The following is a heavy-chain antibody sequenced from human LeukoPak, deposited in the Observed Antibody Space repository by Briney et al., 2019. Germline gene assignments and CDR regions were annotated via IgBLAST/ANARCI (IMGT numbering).Heavy chain of an antibody. CDR3: ARGYGSGSTSYFYYYGMDV. V-gene: IGHV1-2*02. D-gene: IGHD3-10*01. Sequence: GASVKVSCKASGYTFTGYYMHWVRQAPGQGLEWTGWINPNSGGTNYAQKFQGRVTMTRDTSISTAYMELSRLKSDDTAVYYCARGYGSGSTSYFYYYGMDVWGQGTTVTVSS. CDR2: INPNSGGT. J-gene: IGHJ6*02. CDR1: GYTFTGYY.